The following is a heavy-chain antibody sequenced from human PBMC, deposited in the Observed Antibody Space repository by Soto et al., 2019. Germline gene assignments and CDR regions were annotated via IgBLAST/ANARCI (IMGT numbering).Heavy chain of an antibody. V-gene: IGHV4-34*01. CDR3: ARVPMNYDFWSGYYRGNYWFDP. CDR2: INHSGST. J-gene: IGHJ5*02. D-gene: IGHD3-3*01. Sequence: ETLSLTCAVYGGSFSGYYWSWIRQPPGKGLEWIGEINHSGSTNYNPSLKSRVTTSVDTSKNQFSLKLSSVTAADTAVYYCARVPMNYDFWSGYYRGNYWFDPWGQGTLVTVSS. CDR1: GGSFSGYY.